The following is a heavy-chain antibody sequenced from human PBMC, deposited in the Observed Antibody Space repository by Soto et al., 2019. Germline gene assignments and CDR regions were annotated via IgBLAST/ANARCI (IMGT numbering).Heavy chain of an antibody. Sequence: QVQLVQSGAEVKKPGSSVKVSCKASGGTFSSYTISWVRQAPGQGVEWMGMIIPILGIANYAQKFQGRVTITAANSTSTAYMELSSLRSEDTAVYYCASQMGIDGYISDSWGQGTLVTVSS. CDR3: ASQMGIDGYISDS. CDR1: GGTFSSYT. V-gene: IGHV1-69*02. D-gene: IGHD6-13*01. J-gene: IGHJ4*02. CDR2: IIPILGIA.